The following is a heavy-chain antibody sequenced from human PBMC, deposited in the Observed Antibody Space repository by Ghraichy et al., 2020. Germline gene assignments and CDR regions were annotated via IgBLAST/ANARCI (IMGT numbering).Heavy chain of an antibody. CDR2: ISYRGGET. CDR3: AIVYKTDLDY. Sequence: ESLNISCAGSGFTIRSYSMSWVRQAPGKGLEWVSAISYRGGETFYADSVKGRFTISRDTSKNTLSLQMDSLRAEDTAVYFCAIVYKTDLDYWGQGTLVTVSS. D-gene: IGHD1-1*01. CDR1: GFTIRSYS. J-gene: IGHJ4*02. V-gene: IGHV3-23*01.